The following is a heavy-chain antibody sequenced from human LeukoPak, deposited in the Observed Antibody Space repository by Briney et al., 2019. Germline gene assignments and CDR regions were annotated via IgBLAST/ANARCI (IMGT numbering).Heavy chain of an antibody. V-gene: IGHV1-2*02. J-gene: IGHJ5*02. CDR3: AREGYYGSGSYYRNWFDP. CDR1: GYTXTGYY. Sequence: GASVKVSCKASGYTXTGYYMHWVRQAPGQGLEWMGWINPNSGGTNYAQKFQGRVTMTRDTSISTAYMELSRLRSDDTAVYYCAREGYYGSGSYYRNWFDPWGQGTLVTVSS. D-gene: IGHD3-10*01. CDR2: INPNSGGT.